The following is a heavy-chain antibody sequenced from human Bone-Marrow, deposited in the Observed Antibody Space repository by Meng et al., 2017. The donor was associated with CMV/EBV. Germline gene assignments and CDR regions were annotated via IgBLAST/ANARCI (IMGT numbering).Heavy chain of an antibody. J-gene: IGHJ4*02. V-gene: IGHV4-59*01. Sequence: SETLSLTCTVSGGSISSYYWSWIRQPPGKGLEWIGYIYYSGSTNYNPSLKSRVTISVDTSKNQFSLKLSSVTAADTAVYYCARQGDLRDYWGQGTLVTVSS. D-gene: IGHD3-16*01. CDR3: ARQGDLRDY. CDR2: IYYSGST. CDR1: GGSISSYY.